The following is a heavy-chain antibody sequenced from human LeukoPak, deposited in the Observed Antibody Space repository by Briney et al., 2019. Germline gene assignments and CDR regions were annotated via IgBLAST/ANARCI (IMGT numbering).Heavy chain of an antibody. CDR2: IYTSGST. V-gene: IGHV4-4*07. CDR3: AAIHSSSWYDY. CDR1: GGSISSYY. D-gene: IGHD6-13*01. Sequence: SETLSLTCTVSGGSISSYYWSWIRQPAGKGLEWTGRIYTSGSTNYNPSLKSRVTMSVDTSKNQFSLKLSSVTAADTAVYYCAAIHSSSWYDYWGQGTLVTVSS. J-gene: IGHJ4*02.